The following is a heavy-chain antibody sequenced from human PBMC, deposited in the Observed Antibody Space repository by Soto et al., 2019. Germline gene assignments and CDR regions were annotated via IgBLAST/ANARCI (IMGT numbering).Heavy chain of an antibody. Sequence: DVQLEESGGGIVQPGGSLRLTCAASGFSLRGYWMSWVRQAPGRGLEWVANVKQDGSDKNYVDSVKGRFTISRDNAKNSLDLQMDSLRAEDTAVYYCARGGGNFDQWGRGTLVTVSS. CDR1: GFSLRGYW. CDR2: VKQDGSDK. D-gene: IGHD3-16*01. CDR3: ARGGGNFDQ. V-gene: IGHV3-7*04. J-gene: IGHJ4*02.